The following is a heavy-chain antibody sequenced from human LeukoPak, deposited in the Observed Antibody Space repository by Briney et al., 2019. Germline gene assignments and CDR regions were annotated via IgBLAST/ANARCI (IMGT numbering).Heavy chain of an antibody. V-gene: IGHV3-72*01. J-gene: IGHJ4*02. Sequence: GGSLRLSCAASGFTFSDHYMDWVRQAPGKGLEWVGRSRNKANTYTTEYAASVKGRFIISRDDSKASLYLQMDSLKTEDTAVYYCARVPGSGDYVPDYWGQGTLVTVSS. D-gene: IGHD4-17*01. CDR1: GFTFSDHY. CDR2: SRNKANTYTT. CDR3: ARVPGSGDYVPDY.